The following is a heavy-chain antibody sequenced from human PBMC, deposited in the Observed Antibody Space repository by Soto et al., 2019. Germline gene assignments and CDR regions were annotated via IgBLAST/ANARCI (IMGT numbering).Heavy chain of an antibody. D-gene: IGHD6-6*01. CDR2: IIPIFGTA. Sequence: GASVKVSCKASGGTFSSYDISWVRQAPGQGLEWMGGIIPIFGTANYAQKFQGRVTITADESTSTAYMELSSLRSEDTAVYYCARGSPPYIAARRGWFDPWGQGTLVTVSS. CDR3: ARGSPPYIAARRGWFDP. J-gene: IGHJ5*02. CDR1: GGTFSSYD. V-gene: IGHV1-69*13.